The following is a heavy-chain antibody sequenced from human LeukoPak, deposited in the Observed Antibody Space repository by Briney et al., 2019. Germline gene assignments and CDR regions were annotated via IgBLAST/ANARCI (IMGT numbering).Heavy chain of an antibody. Sequence: ASVKVSCKASGYTFTSYDINWARQATGQGLEWMGWMNPSSGNTGYAQKFQGRVTMTRNTSISTAYMELSSLRSEDTAVYYCARTKLDIVVVVAAKIDAFDIWGQGTMVTVSS. J-gene: IGHJ3*02. D-gene: IGHD2-15*01. V-gene: IGHV1-8*01. CDR2: MNPSSGNT. CDR1: GYTFTSYD. CDR3: ARTKLDIVVVVAAKIDAFDI.